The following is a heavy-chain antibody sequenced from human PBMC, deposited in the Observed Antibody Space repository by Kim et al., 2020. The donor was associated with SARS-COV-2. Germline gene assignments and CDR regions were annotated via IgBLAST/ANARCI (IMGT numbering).Heavy chain of an antibody. CDR1: GFTFSSYG. V-gene: IGHV3-33*01. CDR2: IWYDGSNK. CDR3: ARGGHSSSWWGSDAFDI. Sequence: GGSLRLSCAASGFTFSSYGMHWVRQAPGKGLEWVAVIWYDGSNKYYADSVKGRFTISRDNSKNTLYLQMNSLRAEDTAVYYCARGGHSSSWWGSDAFDIWGQGTMVTVSS. J-gene: IGHJ3*02. D-gene: IGHD6-13*01.